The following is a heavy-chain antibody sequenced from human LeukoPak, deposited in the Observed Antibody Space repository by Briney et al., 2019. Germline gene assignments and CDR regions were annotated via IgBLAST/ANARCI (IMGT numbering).Heavy chain of an antibody. J-gene: IGHJ6*02. CDR2: IYSGGST. Sequence: PGGSLRLSRAASGFTVSSNYMSWGRQAPGKGLEWGSVIYSGGSTYYADSVKGRFTISRDNSKNTLYLQMNSLRAEDTAVYYCARVEKRQLVLYCYYGMDVWGQGTTVTVSS. CDR3: ARVEKRQLVLYCYYGMDV. V-gene: IGHV3-53*01. CDR1: GFTVSSNY. D-gene: IGHD6-13*01.